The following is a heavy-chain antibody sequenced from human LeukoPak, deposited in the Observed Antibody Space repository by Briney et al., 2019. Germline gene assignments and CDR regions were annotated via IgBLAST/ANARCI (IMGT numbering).Heavy chain of an antibody. CDR2: IIPIFDTA. V-gene: IGHV1-69*06. D-gene: IGHD2-15*01. Sequence: GASVKVSCKASGGTFNNYAISWVRRAPGQGLEWMGGIIPIFDTANYAQKFQGRVTITADKSTSTAYMELRSLRSDDTAVYYCARDSRVVVVAAILSGLSWFDPWGQGTLVTVSS. J-gene: IGHJ5*02. CDR3: ARDSRVVVVAAILSGLSWFDP. CDR1: GGTFNNYA.